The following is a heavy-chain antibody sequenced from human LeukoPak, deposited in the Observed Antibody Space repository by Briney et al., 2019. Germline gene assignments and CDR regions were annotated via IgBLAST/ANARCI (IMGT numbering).Heavy chain of an antibody. Sequence: SSETLSLTCTVSGGSISSYYWSWIRQPPGKGLEWIGYIYYSGSTNYNPSLKSRVTISVDTSKNQFSLKLSSVTAADTAVYYCARDQSYYDFWSGRYYYYYGMDVWGQGTTVTVSS. CDR2: IYYSGST. J-gene: IGHJ6*02. D-gene: IGHD3-3*01. CDR3: ARDQSYYDFWSGRYYYYYGMDV. V-gene: IGHV4-59*01. CDR1: GGSISSYY.